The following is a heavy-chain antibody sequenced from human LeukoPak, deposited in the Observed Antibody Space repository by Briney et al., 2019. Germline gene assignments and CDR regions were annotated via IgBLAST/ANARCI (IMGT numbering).Heavy chain of an antibody. CDR1: GYSISSGYY. V-gene: IGHV4-38-2*01. D-gene: IGHD6-6*01. J-gene: IGHJ4*02. CDR3: ASLGVAARPSDY. CDR2: IYHSGST. Sequence: SETLSLTCAVSGYSISSGYYWGWIRQPPGKGLEWIGSIYHSGSTYYNPSLKSRVTISVDTPKNQFSLKLSSVTAADTAVYYCASLGVAARPSDYCGQGTLVTVSS.